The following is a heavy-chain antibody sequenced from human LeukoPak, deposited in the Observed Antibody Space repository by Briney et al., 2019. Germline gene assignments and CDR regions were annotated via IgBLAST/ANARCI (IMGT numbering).Heavy chain of an antibody. J-gene: IGHJ4*02. CDR1: GYSFTSYW. CDR2: IFPRGSDT. CDR3: ARRDGYNNDY. D-gene: IGHD5-24*01. V-gene: IGHV5-51*01. Sequence: GESLKISCKGSGYSFTSYWIGWVRQIPGKGLEWMGVIFPRGSDTRYSPSFQGQVTISADKSISTAYLQWSSLKASDTAMYYCARRDGYNNDYWGQGTLVTVSS.